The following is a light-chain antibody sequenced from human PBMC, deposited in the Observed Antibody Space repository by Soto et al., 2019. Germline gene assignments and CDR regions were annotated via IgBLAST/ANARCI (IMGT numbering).Light chain of an antibody. CDR1: SSDVGGYNY. CDR3: TSYAGGNNV. V-gene: IGLV2-8*01. CDR2: EVN. Sequence: QSALTQPPSASGSPGQSVTISCTGTSSDVGGYNYVSWYQQYPGKVPKLMVYEVNNRPSRVPDRFSGSKSGNTASLTVSGLQAEDEADYYCTSYAGGNNVFGTGTKLTVL. J-gene: IGLJ1*01.